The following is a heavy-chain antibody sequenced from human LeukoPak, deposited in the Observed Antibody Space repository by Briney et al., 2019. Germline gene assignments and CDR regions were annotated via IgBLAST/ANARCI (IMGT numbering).Heavy chain of an antibody. J-gene: IGHJ4*02. D-gene: IGHD6-13*01. CDR1: GGSISSSSYY. CDR2: IYYSGST. CDR3: ASGIAAAGSFDY. V-gene: IGHV4-39*01. Sequence: SETLSLTCTVSGGSISSSSYYWGWIRQPPGKGLEWIGSIYYSGSTYYNPSLESRVTISVDTSKNQFSLKLSSVTAADTAVYYCASGIAAAGSFDYWGQGTLVTVSS.